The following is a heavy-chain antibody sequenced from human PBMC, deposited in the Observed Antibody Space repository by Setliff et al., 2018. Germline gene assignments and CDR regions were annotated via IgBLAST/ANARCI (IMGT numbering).Heavy chain of an antibody. CDR3: TPHFGVARGSYYYYYMDV. D-gene: IGHD3-3*01. J-gene: IGHJ6*03. Sequence: GGSLRLSCRGSGFTFGDYAMSWLRQAPGKGLEWVAFIRSKAYGGTTEFAASVQGRFTISRDDSKRIAYLQMNSLKTEDTAVYFSTPHFGVARGSYYYYYMDVWGKGTTVTVSS. CDR2: IRSKAYGGTT. V-gene: IGHV3-49*03. CDR1: GFTFGDYA.